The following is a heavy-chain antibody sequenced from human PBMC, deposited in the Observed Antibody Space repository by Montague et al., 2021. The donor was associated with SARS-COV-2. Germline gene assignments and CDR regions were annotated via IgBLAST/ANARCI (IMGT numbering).Heavy chain of an antibody. Sequence: SLRLSCAASGFTFSSYAMSWVRQAPGKGLEWVSVIDDSTYYADSVKGRFTISRDNSKNTLYLQMNSLRAEDTAVYYCARDRRYYDSSVYPGVAYNWFDPWGQGTLVTVSS. CDR1: GFTFSSYA. CDR3: ARDRRYYDSSVYPGVAYNWFDP. J-gene: IGHJ5*02. D-gene: IGHD3-22*01. V-gene: IGHV3-23*01. CDR2: IDDST.